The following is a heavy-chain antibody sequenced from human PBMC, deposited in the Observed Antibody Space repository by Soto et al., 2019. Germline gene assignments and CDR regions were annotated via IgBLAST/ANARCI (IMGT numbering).Heavy chain of an antibody. Sequence: SQTLSLTCTVSGGSISTSGDYWSWIRQHPGKGLEWIGYISFRGLTDYNPSLKSRLTLSVDTSANQFSLNLTSVTAADTAIYFCARVSNDFSYGWSDPWGQGTLVTVSS. J-gene: IGHJ5*02. CDR1: GGSISTSGDY. CDR2: ISFRGLT. D-gene: IGHD4-4*01. CDR3: ARVSNDFSYGWSDP. V-gene: IGHV4-31*03.